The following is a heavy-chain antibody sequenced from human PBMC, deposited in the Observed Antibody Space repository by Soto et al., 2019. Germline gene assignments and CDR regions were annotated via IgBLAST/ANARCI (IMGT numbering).Heavy chain of an antibody. V-gene: IGHV3-23*01. CDR1: GFTFSSYA. D-gene: IGHD6-19*01. J-gene: IGHJ4*02. Sequence: EVQLLESGGGLVQPGGSLRLSCAASGFTFSSYAMSWVRQAPGKGLEWVSTISGSGGSTYYADSVKGRFTISRDNSKNTLYLQMNSLRAEDTAVYDCAKGQSGWYAPFDYWGQGTLVTVSS. CDR3: AKGQSGWYAPFDY. CDR2: ISGSGGST.